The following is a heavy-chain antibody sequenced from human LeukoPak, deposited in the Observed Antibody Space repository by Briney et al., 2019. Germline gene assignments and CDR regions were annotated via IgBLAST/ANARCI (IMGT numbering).Heavy chain of an antibody. V-gene: IGHV5-10-1*01. J-gene: IGHJ4*02. CDR2: IDPSDSYT. Sequence: KRGESLKISCKGSGYSFSTYWIGWVRQMPGKGLEWMGRIDPSDSYTNYSPSFQGHVIISSDKSISTAYLQWSSLKASDTAMYYCATQRPGIAVAGHDFWGQGTLVTVSS. D-gene: IGHD6-19*01. CDR3: ATQRPGIAVAGHDF. CDR1: GYSFSTYW.